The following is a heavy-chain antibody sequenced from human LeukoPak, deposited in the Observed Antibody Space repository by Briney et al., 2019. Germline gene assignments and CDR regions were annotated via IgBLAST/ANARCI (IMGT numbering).Heavy chain of an antibody. J-gene: IGHJ4*02. D-gene: IGHD6-19*01. CDR2: ISGGGPVT. V-gene: IGHV3-23*01. Sequence: GGSLRLSCAASGFTFSSYAMSWVRQVPGKGLECVSAISGGGPVTYYTDSVKGRFTISRDNSKNTLYLEMNSLRAEDTAVYYCSRRGSSGWYDYWGQGTLVTVSS. CDR1: GFTFSSYA. CDR3: SRRGSSGWYDY.